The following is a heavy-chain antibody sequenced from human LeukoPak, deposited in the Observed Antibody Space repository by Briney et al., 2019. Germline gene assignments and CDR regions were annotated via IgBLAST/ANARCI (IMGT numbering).Heavy chain of an antibody. CDR2: IRYDGSNK. V-gene: IGHV3-30*02. D-gene: IGHD6-19*01. CDR1: GFTFSSFG. J-gene: IGHJ1*01. CDR3: AKDMKAVAGTGGFQH. Sequence: GGSLRLSCAASGFTFSSFGVHWVRQAPGKGLEWVAFIRYDGSNKYYADSVKGRFTISRDNSKNTLYLQMNSLRAEDTALYYCAKDMKAVAGTGGFQHWGQGTLVTVSS.